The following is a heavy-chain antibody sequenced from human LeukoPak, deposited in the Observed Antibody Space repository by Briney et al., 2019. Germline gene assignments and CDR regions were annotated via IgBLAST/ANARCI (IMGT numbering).Heavy chain of an antibody. CDR2: INHSGST. J-gene: IGHJ5*02. V-gene: IGHV4-34*01. CDR3: ARLVCGGDCYSGSNWFDP. Sequence: SETLSLTCAVYGGSFSGYYWSWICQPPGKGLEWIGEINHSGSTNYNPSLKSRVTISVDTSKNQFSLKLSSVTAADTAVYYCARLVCGGDCYSGSNWFDPWGQGTLVTVSS. D-gene: IGHD2-21*02. CDR1: GGSFSGYY.